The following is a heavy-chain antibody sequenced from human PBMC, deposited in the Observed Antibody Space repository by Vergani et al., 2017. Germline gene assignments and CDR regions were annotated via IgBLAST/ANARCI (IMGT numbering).Heavy chain of an antibody. J-gene: IGHJ6*02. Sequence: QVQLVESGGGLVKPGGSLRLSCAASGFTFSDHYMSWVRQPPGKGLEWISYMSSGASIYYADSVKGRFPVSRDNTKNTLYLQMNSLRAEDTAVYYCARETDTGSSVSYNYYAMDVWGQGTTVSVSS. D-gene: IGHD3-9*01. V-gene: IGHV3-11*04. CDR3: ARETDTGSSVSYNYYAMDV. CDR1: GFTFSDHY. CDR2: MSSGASI.